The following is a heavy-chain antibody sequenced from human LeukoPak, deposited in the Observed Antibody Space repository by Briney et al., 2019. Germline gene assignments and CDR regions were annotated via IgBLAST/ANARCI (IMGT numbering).Heavy chain of an antibody. CDR1: GGTFSSYA. CDR3: ARGGYSYGYFVSTFDY. CDR2: IIPIFGTA. Sequence: SVKASCKASGGTFSSYAISWVRQAPGQGLAWMGGIIPIFGTANSAQKFQGRVTITADEATSTAYMELSSLRSEDTAVYYCARGGYSYGYFVSTFDYWGQGTLVTVSS. J-gene: IGHJ4*02. V-gene: IGHV1-69*13. D-gene: IGHD5-18*01.